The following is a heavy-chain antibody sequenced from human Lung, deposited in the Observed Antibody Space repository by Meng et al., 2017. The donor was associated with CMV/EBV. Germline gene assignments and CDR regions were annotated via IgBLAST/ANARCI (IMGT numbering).Heavy chain of an antibody. CDR2: IIPILGIA. CDR3: TRDDRNPDFWWGYSHPGYFDY. J-gene: IGHJ4*02. Sequence: SVXVSXKASGGTFSSYAISWVRQAPGQGLEWMGGIIPILGIANYAQKFQGRVTITADKSTSTAYMELSSLRPEDTAVYYSTRDDRNPDFWWGYSHPGYFDYWXQGTLVTVSS. CDR1: GGTFSSYA. V-gene: IGHV1-69*10. D-gene: IGHD3-3*01.